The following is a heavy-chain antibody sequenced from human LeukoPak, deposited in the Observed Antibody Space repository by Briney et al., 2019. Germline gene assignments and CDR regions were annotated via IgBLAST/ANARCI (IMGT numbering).Heavy chain of an antibody. CDR2: INHRGST. J-gene: IGHJ4*02. Sequence: PSETLSLTCAVYGGSFSGYYWSWIRQPPGKGLEWIGEINHRGSTNYNPSLKSRVTISVDTSKNQFSLKLSSVTAADTAVYYCARGRSSSGYYYSFDYWGQGTLVTVSS. CDR1: GGSFSGYY. CDR3: ARGRSSSGYYYSFDY. D-gene: IGHD3-22*01. V-gene: IGHV4-34*01.